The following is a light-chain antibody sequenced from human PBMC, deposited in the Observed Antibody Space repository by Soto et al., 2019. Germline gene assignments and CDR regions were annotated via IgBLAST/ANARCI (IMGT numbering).Light chain of an antibody. J-gene: IGKJ4*01. CDR2: DAS. V-gene: IGKV3-11*01. CDR1: QSVSSY. CDR3: QQRRNWPPRLT. Sequence: EIVLTQSPATLSLSPGERATLSCRASQSVSSYLDWYQQKPGQAPRLLIYDASNRATRIPARFSGSGSGTDFTLTISSLEPEDFAVYYCQQRRNWPPRLTFGGGTKVQIK.